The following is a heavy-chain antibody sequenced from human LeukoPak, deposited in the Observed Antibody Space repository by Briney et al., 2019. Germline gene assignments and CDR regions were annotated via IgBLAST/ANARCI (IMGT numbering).Heavy chain of an antibody. CDR3: ARHGGTLDYFDS. CDR1: NGSISTYY. J-gene: IGHJ4*02. CDR2: IYYGGTT. Sequence: KPSETLSLTCSVSNGSISTYYWSWIRQSPGKGLEWICYIYYGGTTSYNPSLKRRVTISVHSPKNHFSLRLTSLTAADTALYYCARHGGTLDYFDSWGPGSLVIVSS. V-gene: IGHV4-59*08.